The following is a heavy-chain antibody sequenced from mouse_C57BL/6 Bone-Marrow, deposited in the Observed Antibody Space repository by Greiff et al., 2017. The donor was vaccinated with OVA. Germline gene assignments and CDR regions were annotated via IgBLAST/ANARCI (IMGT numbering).Heavy chain of an antibody. J-gene: IGHJ3*01. CDR2: INTNYGTT. CDR1: GYSFTDYH. Sequence: EVQLVESGPELVKPGASVKISCKASGYSFTDYHMNWVKQSNGKSLEWIGVINTNYGTTSSNQKFKGKATLTVDQASSTAYMQLNSLTSEDSAVYYSAREGLLRSWFAYWGQGTLVTVSA. V-gene: IGHV1-39*01. D-gene: IGHD2-3*01. CDR3: AREGLLRSWFAY.